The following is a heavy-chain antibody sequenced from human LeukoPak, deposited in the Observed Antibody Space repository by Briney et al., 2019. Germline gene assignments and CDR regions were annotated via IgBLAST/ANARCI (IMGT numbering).Heavy chain of an antibody. V-gene: IGHV3-23*01. Sequence: GGSLRLSCAASGFTFSSYAMSWVRQAPGKGLEWVSAISGSGGSTYYADSVKGRFTISRDNSKNTLYLQMNSLRAEDTAVYYWAKDIKVQYYYDSSGYWGQGPLVTVSS. CDR3: AKDIKVQYYYDSSGY. CDR1: GFTFSSYA. D-gene: IGHD3-22*01. J-gene: IGHJ4*02. CDR2: ISGSGGST.